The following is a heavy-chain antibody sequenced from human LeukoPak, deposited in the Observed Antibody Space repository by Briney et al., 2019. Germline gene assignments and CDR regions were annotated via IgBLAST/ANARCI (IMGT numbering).Heavy chain of an antibody. CDR3: AELGITMIGGV. V-gene: IGHV3-7*01. D-gene: IGHD3-10*02. CDR1: RLGYGYKW. J-gene: IGHJ6*04. Sequence: RPFWEEPRLGYGYKWMRWARQYKGKGLEWVANINLDGNGRFYVDSVKGRFTISRDNNKKSVYLQMNSLRAEDTAVYYCAELGITMIGGVWGKGTTVTISS. CDR2: INLDGNGR.